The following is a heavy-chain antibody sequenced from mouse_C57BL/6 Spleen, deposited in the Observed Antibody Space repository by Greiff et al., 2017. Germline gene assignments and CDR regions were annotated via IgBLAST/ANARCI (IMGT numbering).Heavy chain of an antibody. CDR1: GFSLTSYG. J-gene: IGHJ3*01. CDR3: AKRASTVVATRFAY. V-gene: IGHV2-9*01. Sequence: QVQLKESGPGLVAPSQSLSITCTVSGFSLTSYGVDWVRQPPGKGLEWLGGIWGGGSTNNNTEIVYRLSISTDNSKSQVFLKMNSLQTDDTAMYYCAKRASTVVATRFAYWGQGTLVTVSA. D-gene: IGHD1-1*01. CDR2: IWGGGST.